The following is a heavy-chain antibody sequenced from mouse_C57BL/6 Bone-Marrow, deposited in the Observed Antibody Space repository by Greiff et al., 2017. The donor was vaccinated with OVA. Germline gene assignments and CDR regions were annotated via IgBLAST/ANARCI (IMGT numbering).Heavy chain of an antibody. CDR3: ARGASNYGMGAMDY. J-gene: IGHJ4*01. CDR2: IWSGGST. D-gene: IGHD1-1*01. V-gene: IGHV2-2*01. CDR1: GFSFTSYG. Sequence: VHLVESGPGLVQPSQSLSITCTVSGFSFTSYGVHWVRQSPGKGLEWLGVIWSGGSTAYNAAFISRLSTSKDNSKSHVFFKMNSLQADDTAIYYCARGASNYGMGAMDYWGQGTSVTVSS.